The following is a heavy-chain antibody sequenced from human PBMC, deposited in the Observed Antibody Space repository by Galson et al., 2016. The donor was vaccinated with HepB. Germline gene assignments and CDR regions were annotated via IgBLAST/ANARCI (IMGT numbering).Heavy chain of an antibody. CDR2: IRNKRDGGTA. J-gene: IGHJ4*02. CDR1: GLSVSDAW. V-gene: IGHV3-15*05. Sequence: SLRLSCAVSGLSVSDAWMTRVRQAPGKGLEWVGNIRNKRDGGTADYGAPVKGRFTISRDDSKNTLYLQMSSLKTDDTAVYFCTTWDWGLDCWGQGTLVTVSS. CDR3: TTWDWGLDC. D-gene: IGHD3/OR15-3a*01.